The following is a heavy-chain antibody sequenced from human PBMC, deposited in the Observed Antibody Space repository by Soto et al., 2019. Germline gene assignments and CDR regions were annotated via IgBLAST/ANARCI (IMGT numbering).Heavy chain of an antibody. Sequence: GGSLRLSCAASGFTFSSYAMHWVRQAPGKGLEWVAVISCDGSNKYYADSVKGRFTIYRDNSKNTLYLQMNSLRAEDTAVYYCARPPWDYGSGSYGPSYFDYWGQGTLVTVSS. CDR3: ARPPWDYGSGSYGPSYFDY. V-gene: IGHV3-30-3*01. CDR1: GFTFSSYA. CDR2: ISCDGSNK. D-gene: IGHD3-10*01. J-gene: IGHJ4*02.